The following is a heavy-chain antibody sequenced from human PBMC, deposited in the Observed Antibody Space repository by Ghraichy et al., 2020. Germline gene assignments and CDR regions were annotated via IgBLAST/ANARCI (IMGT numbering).Heavy chain of an antibody. CDR1: GFTFSSYA. CDR3: AKGAGGRAAALLDY. D-gene: IGHD6-13*01. Sequence: GESLNISCAASGFTFSSYAMSWVRQAPGKGLEWVSAISGSGGSTYYADSVKGRFTISRDNSKNTLYLQMNSLRAEDTAVYYCAKGAGGRAAALLDYWGQGTLVTVSS. V-gene: IGHV3-23*01. CDR2: ISGSGGST. J-gene: IGHJ4*02.